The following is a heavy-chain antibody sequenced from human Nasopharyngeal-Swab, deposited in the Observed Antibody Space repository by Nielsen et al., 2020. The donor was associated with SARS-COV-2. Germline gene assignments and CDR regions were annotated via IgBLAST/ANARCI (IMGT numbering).Heavy chain of an antibody. CDR1: GFTFSNYE. Sequence: GESLKISCVVSGFTFSNYEMNWVRQAPGKGLEWVSYISSSGRTLHYADSVKGRFTISRDNAKNSLYLQMNNLRAEDTAVYYCVNIFAGWWGQGVPVTVSS. J-gene: IGHJ4*02. V-gene: IGHV3-48*03. CDR3: VNIFAGW. CDR2: ISSSGRTL. D-gene: IGHD3-3*02.